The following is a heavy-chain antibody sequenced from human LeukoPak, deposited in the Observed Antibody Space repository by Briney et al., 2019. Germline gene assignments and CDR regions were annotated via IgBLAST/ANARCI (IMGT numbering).Heavy chain of an antibody. D-gene: IGHD2-2*01. CDR2: MNPNSGNT. J-gene: IGHJ4*02. CDR3: ARKYRYCSSTSCYFFDY. Sequence: ASVKVSCKASGYTFTSYDINWVRQATGQGLEWMGWMNPNSGNTGYAQKFQGRVTITRNTSISTAYMELSSLRSEDTAVYYCARKYRYCSSTSCYFFDYWGQGTLVTVSS. CDR1: GYTFTSYD. V-gene: IGHV1-8*03.